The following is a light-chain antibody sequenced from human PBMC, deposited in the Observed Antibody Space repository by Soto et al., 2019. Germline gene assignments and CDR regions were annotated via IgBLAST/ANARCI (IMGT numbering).Light chain of an antibody. CDR1: QSVSIN. V-gene: IGKV3-15*01. CDR3: QQYNSWPPIT. CDR2: GAS. J-gene: IGKJ5*01. Sequence: EIVMTQSPVTLSVSPGERATLFCRASQSVSINLAWYQQNPGQAPRLLIYGASTRATGVPARFSGSGSGTEFTLTISSLQSEDFAVYYCQQYNSWPPITFGQGTRLEIK.